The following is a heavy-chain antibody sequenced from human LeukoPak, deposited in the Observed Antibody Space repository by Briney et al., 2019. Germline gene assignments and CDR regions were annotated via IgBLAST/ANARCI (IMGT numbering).Heavy chain of an antibody. Sequence: PGGSLRLSCAASGFTFSSYAMSWVRQAPGKGLEWVSGISGSGGSTYYADSVTGRFTISRDNSNNTLHPQMDSLRAQDPAPYYCGKDFGHLWGQGVLVTVSS. CDR1: GFTFSSYA. CDR3: GKDFGHL. D-gene: IGHD3-10*01. CDR2: ISGSGGST. V-gene: IGHV3-23*01. J-gene: IGHJ4*02.